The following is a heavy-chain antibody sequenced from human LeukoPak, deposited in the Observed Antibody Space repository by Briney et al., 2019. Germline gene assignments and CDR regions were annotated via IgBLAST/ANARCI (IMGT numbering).Heavy chain of an antibody. CDR1: GFTVSSNY. CDR3: ATVEYYDSSGSCYFQH. V-gene: IGHV3-53*01. J-gene: IGHJ1*01. Sequence: GGSLRLSCAASGFTVSSNYMSWVRQAPGKGLELVSVIYSAASTYYADSVKGRFTISRDNSKNTLYLQMNSLRAEDTAVYYCATVEYYDSSGSCYFQHWGQGTLLTVSS. CDR2: IYSAAST. D-gene: IGHD3-22*01.